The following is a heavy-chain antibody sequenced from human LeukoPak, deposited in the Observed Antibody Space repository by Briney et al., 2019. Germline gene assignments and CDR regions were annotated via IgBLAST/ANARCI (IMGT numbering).Heavy chain of an antibody. CDR3: ARDHIVGATGFDY. CDR1: GFTFSDYY. J-gene: IGHJ4*02. V-gene: IGHV3-11*04. D-gene: IGHD1-26*01. Sequence: GGSLRLSCAASGFTFSDYYMSWIRQAPGKGLEWVSYISSSSSTIYYADSVKGRFTISRDNAKNSLYLQMNSLRAEDTAVYYCARDHIVGATGFDYWGQGTLVTVSS. CDR2: ISSSSSTI.